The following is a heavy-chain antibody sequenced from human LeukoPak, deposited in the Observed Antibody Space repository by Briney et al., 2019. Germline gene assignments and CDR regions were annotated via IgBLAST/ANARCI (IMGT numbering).Heavy chain of an antibody. CDR2: IYYSGST. CDR3: ARVNNMAAEVDY. Sequence: KPSETLSLTCTVSGGSVSSYYWSWIRQPPGKGLEWIGYIYYSGSTNYNPSLKSRVTISVDTSKNQFSLKLSSVTAADTAVYYCARVNNMAAEVDYWGQGTLVTVSS. V-gene: IGHV4-59*02. J-gene: IGHJ4*02. CDR1: GGSVSSYY. D-gene: IGHD5-24*01.